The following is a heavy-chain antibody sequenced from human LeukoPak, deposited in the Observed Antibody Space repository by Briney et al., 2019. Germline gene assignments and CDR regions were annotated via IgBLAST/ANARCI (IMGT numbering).Heavy chain of an antibody. Sequence: PSETLSLTCTVSGGSISSSSYYWGWIRQPPGKGLEWIGSIYYSGSTYYNPSLKSRVTISVDTSKNQFSLKLSSVTAADTAVYYCARAYSSSVGFYYYYYMDVWGKGTTVTVSS. CDR3: ARAYSSSVGFYYYYYMDV. CDR2: IYYSGST. J-gene: IGHJ6*03. D-gene: IGHD6-13*01. V-gene: IGHV4-39*07. CDR1: GGSISSSSYY.